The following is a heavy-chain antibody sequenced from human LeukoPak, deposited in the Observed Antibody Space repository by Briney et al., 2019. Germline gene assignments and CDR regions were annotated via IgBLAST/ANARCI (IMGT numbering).Heavy chain of an antibody. CDR2: IIPILGIA. J-gene: IGHJ4*02. CDR1: GGTFSSYA. CDR3: ARGSGYSSSWYFDY. V-gene: IGHV1-69*04. Sequence: ASVKVSCKASGGTFSSYAISWVRQAPGQGLEWMGRIIPILGIANYAQKFQGRVTITADKSTSTAYMELSSLRSEDTAVYYWARGSGYSSSWYFDYWGQGTLVAVSS. D-gene: IGHD6-13*01.